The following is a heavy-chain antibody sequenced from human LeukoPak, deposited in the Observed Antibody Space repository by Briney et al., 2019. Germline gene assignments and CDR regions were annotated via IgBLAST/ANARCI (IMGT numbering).Heavy chain of an antibody. CDR2: IWYDGSNK. J-gene: IGHJ4*02. D-gene: IGHD3-22*01. CDR1: GFTFSSYG. CDR3: ARGSNYYDSSGYYFDY. Sequence: PGGSLRLSCAASGFTFSSYGMHWVRQAPGKGLEWVAVIWYDGSNKYYADSVKGRFTISRDNSKNTLYLQMNSLRAEDTAVYYCARGSNYYDSSGYYFDYWGQGTLVTVPS. V-gene: IGHV3-33*01.